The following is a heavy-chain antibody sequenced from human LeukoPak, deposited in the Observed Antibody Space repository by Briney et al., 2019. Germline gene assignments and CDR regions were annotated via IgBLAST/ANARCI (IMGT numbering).Heavy chain of an antibody. CDR2: INPNSGGT. D-gene: IGHD2-2*01. CDR1: GYTFTGYY. Sequence: GASVKVSCKAPGYTFTGYYMHWVRQAPGQGLEWIGWINPNSGGTNYAQKFQGRVTMTRDTSISTAYMELSRLRSDDTAVYYCARSRYCSSTSCYSFDYWGQGTLVTVSS. J-gene: IGHJ4*02. V-gene: IGHV1-2*02. CDR3: ARSRYCSSTSCYSFDY.